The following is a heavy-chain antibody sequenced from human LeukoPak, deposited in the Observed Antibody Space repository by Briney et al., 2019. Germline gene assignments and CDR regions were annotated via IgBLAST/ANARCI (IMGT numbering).Heavy chain of an antibody. D-gene: IGHD1-26*01. CDR3: ARDPIPSGSYKYNWFDP. CDR2: ISAYNGNT. V-gene: IGHV1-18*01. Sequence: GASVKVSCKASGYTFTGYGISWVRQAPGQGLEWMGWISAYNGNTNYAQKLQGRVTMTTDTSTSTAYMELRSLRSDDTAVYYCARDPIPSGSYKYNWFDPWGQGTLVTVSS. CDR1: GYTFTGYG. J-gene: IGHJ5*02.